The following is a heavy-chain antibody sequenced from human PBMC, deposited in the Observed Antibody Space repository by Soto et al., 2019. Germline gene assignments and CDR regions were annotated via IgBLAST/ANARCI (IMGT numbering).Heavy chain of an antibody. Sequence: GGSLRLSCAASGFALSRYSMTWVLQAPWKGLEWVSSISSDSTKLLYGASVKGRFTISRENADNSLYLQLNTLRAEDTAVYYCARDAPCLNGVCPLDYWGQGTLVTVSS. D-gene: IGHD2-8*01. J-gene: IGHJ4*02. CDR1: GFALSRYS. CDR3: ARDAPCLNGVCPLDY. CDR2: ISSDSTKL. V-gene: IGHV3-21*01.